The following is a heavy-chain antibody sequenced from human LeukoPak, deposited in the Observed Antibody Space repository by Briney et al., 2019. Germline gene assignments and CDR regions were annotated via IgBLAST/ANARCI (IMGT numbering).Heavy chain of an antibody. Sequence: RGESLKISCKGSGYSFTSYWIGWVRQMPGKGLEWMGIIYPGDSDTRYSPSFQGQVTISADKSISTAYLQWSSLKASDTAMYYCASGRGDCSGGSCYSYFDYRGQGTLVTVSS. CDR2: IYPGDSDT. CDR1: GYSFTSYW. CDR3: ASGRGDCSGGSCYSYFDY. V-gene: IGHV5-51*01. J-gene: IGHJ4*02. D-gene: IGHD2-15*01.